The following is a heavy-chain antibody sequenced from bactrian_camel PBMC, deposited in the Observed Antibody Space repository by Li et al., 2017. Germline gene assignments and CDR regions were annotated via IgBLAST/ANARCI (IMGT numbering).Heavy chain of an antibody. CDR3: AADQLYGGTCRDATEFAY. J-gene: IGHJ4*01. V-gene: IGHV3-2*01. Sequence: HVQLVESGGGSVQAGGSLRLSCAVSGHGYCWYCMAWFRQAAGKEREAVAMIFTDSGPTFYNDAVKGRFTISRNDAKNTVYLQMNNLKPEDTGMYYCAADQLYGGTCRDATEFAYRGQGTQVTVS. D-gene: IGHD5*01. CDR2: IFTDSGPT. CDR1: GHGYCWYC.